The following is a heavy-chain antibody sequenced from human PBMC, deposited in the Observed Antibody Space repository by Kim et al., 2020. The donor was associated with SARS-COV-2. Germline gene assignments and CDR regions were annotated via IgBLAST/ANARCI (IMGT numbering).Heavy chain of an antibody. J-gene: IGHJ6*03. V-gene: IGHV3-30*01. CDR3: ARVFRYYYYMDV. D-gene: IGHD3-10*01. Sequence: YYADSVKGRFTISRDNSKNTLYLQMNSLRAEDTAVYYCARVFRYYYYMDVWGKGTTVTVSS.